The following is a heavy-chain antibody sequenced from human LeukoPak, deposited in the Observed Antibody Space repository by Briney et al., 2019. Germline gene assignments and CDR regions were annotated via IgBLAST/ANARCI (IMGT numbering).Heavy chain of an antibody. Sequence: ASVKVSCKASGGTFSSHAISWVRQAPGQGLEWMGGIIPIFGTANYAQKFQGRVTITADESTSTAYMELSSLRSEDTAVYYCATDLGIAVAGTENYWGQGTLVTVSS. CDR2: IIPIFGTA. D-gene: IGHD6-19*01. CDR1: GGTFSSHA. V-gene: IGHV1-69*13. CDR3: ATDLGIAVAGTENY. J-gene: IGHJ4*02.